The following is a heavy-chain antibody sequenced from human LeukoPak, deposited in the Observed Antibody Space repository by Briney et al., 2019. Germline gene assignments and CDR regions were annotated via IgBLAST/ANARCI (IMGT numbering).Heavy chain of an antibody. CDR1: GGSISSYY. D-gene: IGHD3-10*01. J-gene: IGHJ4*02. V-gene: IGHV4-59*01. CDR2: IYYSGST. CDR3: ARLQYYYGSGSLDS. Sequence: PSETLSLTCTVSGGSISSYYWSWIRQPPGKGLELIGYIYYSGSTNYNPSLKSRVTISVDTSKNQFSLKLSSVTAAATAVYSCARLQYYYGSGSLDSWGQGTLVTVSS.